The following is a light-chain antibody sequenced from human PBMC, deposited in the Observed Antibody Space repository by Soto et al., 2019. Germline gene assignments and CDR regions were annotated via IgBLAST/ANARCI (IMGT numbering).Light chain of an antibody. J-gene: IGKJ5*01. Sequence: EIVLTQSPATLSLSPGARVPLSWRASQSIGLAIAWYQHKPGQAPRLLIYGASTRATDIPVRFSGSGSGTDFTLTISSLEPEDSAVYYCQQRNIWPPVTFGHGTRLEI. CDR3: QQRNIWPPVT. CDR2: GAS. V-gene: IGKV3-11*01. CDR1: QSIGLA.